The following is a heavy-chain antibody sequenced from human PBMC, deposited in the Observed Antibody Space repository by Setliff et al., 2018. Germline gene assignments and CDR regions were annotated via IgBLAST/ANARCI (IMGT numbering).Heavy chain of an antibody. CDR1: GFTLSPYA. V-gene: IGHV3-23*03. J-gene: IGHJ5*02. CDR3: ARDPNGDYVGAFDP. Sequence: GESLKISCAAPGFTLSPYAMSWVRQAPGKGLEWVSTIYNDDRHTFYTDSVKGRFTIFRDISRNTLSLQMNSLRAEDTASYYCARDPNGDYVGAFDPWGQGNPGHRLL. CDR2: IYNDDRHT. D-gene: IGHD4-17*01.